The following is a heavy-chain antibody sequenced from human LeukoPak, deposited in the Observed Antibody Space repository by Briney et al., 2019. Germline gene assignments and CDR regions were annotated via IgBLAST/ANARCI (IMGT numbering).Heavy chain of an antibody. Sequence: PSETLSLTCAVYGGSFSGYYWSWIRQPPGKGLEWIGEFNHSGSTNYNPSLKSRVTISVDTSKNQFSLKLSSVTAADTAVYYCALYDPDYYYMDVWGKGTTVTVSS. D-gene: IGHD2-2*02. J-gene: IGHJ6*03. CDR2: FNHSGST. CDR3: ALYDPDYYYMDV. CDR1: GGSFSGYY. V-gene: IGHV4-34*01.